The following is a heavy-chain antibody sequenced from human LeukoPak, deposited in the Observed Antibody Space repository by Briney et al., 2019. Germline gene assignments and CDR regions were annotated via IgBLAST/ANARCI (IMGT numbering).Heavy chain of an antibody. CDR2: IYYSGST. Sequence: SETLSLTCTVSGGSISSYYWSWIRQPPGKGLEWIGYIYYSGSTNYNPSLKSRVTISVDTSKNQFSLKLSSVTAADTAVYYCARDRLKFGELFPLYYGMDVWGQGTTVTVSS. CDR1: GGSISSYY. D-gene: IGHD3-10*01. CDR3: ARDRLKFGELFPLYYGMDV. J-gene: IGHJ6*02. V-gene: IGHV4-59*12.